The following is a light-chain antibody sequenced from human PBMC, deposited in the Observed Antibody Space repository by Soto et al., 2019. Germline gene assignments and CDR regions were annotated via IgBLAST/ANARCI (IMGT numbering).Light chain of an antibody. Sequence: DIQMTQSPSTLSASVGDRVTITCRASQGISNWLAWYQQRPGKAPKLLIYDASNLESGVPSRFSGRGSGTEFTLTVSSLQPDEFATYYCQQYDTYPLTFGGGTKVEI. J-gene: IGKJ4*01. CDR2: DAS. CDR3: QQYDTYPLT. V-gene: IGKV1-5*01. CDR1: QGISNW.